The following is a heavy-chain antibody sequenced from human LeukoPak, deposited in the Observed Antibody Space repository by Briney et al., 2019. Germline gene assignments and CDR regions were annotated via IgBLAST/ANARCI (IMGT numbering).Heavy chain of an antibody. Sequence: ASVKVSCKASGYTFIDYYLQWVRQAPGQGLEWVGWINPNSGVTNYAQKFQGRVSMTSDTSISTVYMELSRLRSDDTAAYYCSREDYWGQGTLVTVSS. CDR2: INPNSGVT. CDR3: SREDY. CDR1: GYTFIDYY. V-gene: IGHV1-2*02. J-gene: IGHJ4*02.